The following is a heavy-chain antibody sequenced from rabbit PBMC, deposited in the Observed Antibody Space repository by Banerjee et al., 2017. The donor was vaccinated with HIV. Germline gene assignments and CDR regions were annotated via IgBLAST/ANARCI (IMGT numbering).Heavy chain of an antibody. CDR3: ARDLAGVIGWNFNL. J-gene: IGHJ4*01. CDR2: IGAGSSGTT. CDR1: GFFFNNKYV. D-gene: IGHD4-1*01. V-gene: IGHV1S45*01. Sequence: QEQLVESGGGLVQPEGSLTLTCKASGFFFNNKYVMWWVRQAPGKGLEWIACIGAGSSGTTYYASWAKGRFTISRTSSTTVTLQMTSLTAADTASYFCARDLAGVIGWNFNLWGPGTLVTVS.